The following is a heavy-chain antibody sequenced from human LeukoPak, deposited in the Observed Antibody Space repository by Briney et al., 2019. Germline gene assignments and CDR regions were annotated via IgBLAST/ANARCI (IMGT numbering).Heavy chain of an antibody. CDR1: EFTFSSYS. Sequence: GGSLRLSCAASEFTFSSYSMSWVRQAPGKGLEWVSSITGGGGSTYFADSVKDRFTISRDNSRNTLYLQLNILRAEDTAVYYCAKSPYYDASGYNREYYFDCWGQGTLVTVSS. CDR2: ITGGGGST. J-gene: IGHJ4*02. CDR3: AKSPYYDASGYNREYYFDC. V-gene: IGHV3-23*01. D-gene: IGHD3-22*01.